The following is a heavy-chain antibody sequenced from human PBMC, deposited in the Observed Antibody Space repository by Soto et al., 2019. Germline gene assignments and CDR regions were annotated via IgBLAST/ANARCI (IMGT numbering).Heavy chain of an antibody. D-gene: IGHD4-17*01. Sequence: GSLRLSCAASGFSFSSNVMHWVRQAPGKGLEWVALISYDGSNKYYADSVKGRFTISRDNSKNTLYLQMNSLRPEDTAVYYCAKGFSYGERYYFDYWGQGTLVTVSS. CDR1: GFSFSSNV. CDR3: AKGFSYGERYYFDY. CDR2: ISYDGSNK. J-gene: IGHJ4*02. V-gene: IGHV3-30*18.